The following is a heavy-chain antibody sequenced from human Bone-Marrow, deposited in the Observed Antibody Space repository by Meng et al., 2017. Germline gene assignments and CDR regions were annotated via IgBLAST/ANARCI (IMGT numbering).Heavy chain of an antibody. CDR1: GGSISSGGYY. CDR2: IYHSGST. CDR3: ARDRNDYGSHYFDY. V-gene: IGHV4-31*03. J-gene: IGHJ4*02. D-gene: IGHD4-17*01. Sequence: QVQLQESGPGLVKPSQTLSLTCTVSGGSISSGGYYWSWIRQHPGKGLEWIGYIYHSGSTYYNPSLKSRVTISVDTSKNQFSLKLNSVTAADTAVYYCARDRNDYGSHYFDYWGQGTLVTVSS.